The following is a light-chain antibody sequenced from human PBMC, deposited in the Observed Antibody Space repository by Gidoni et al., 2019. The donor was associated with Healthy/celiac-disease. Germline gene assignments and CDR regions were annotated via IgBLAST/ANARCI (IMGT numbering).Light chain of an antibody. CDR3: QQYGSSPT. Sequence: IVLTPSPGTLSLSPGERATLSCRASQSVSSCYLAWYQQKPGQAPRLLIYGASSRATGIPDRFSGSGSGTDFTLTISRLEAEDFAVYYCQQYGSSPTFXQXTKLEIK. V-gene: IGKV3-20*01. J-gene: IGKJ2*01. CDR2: GAS. CDR1: QSVSSCY.